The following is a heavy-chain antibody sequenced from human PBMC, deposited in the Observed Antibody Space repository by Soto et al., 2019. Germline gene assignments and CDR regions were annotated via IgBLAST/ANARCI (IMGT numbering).Heavy chain of an antibody. D-gene: IGHD2-15*01. CDR3: ARDDGCSGGSWTALPYYGMDL. Sequence: SSSLERQAPGKGLEWVSSISSSSSYIYYADSVKGRFTISRDNAKNSLYLQMNSLRAEDTAVYYCARDDGCSGGSWTALPYYGMDLWGQGTTVTV. J-gene: IGHJ6*02. V-gene: IGHV3-21*01. CDR1: S. CDR2: ISSSSSYI.